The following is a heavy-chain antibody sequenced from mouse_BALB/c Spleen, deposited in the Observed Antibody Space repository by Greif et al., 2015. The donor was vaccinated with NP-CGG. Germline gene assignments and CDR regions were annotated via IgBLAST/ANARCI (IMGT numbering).Heavy chain of an antibody. CDR3: ARRHYYFDY. D-gene: IGHD3-1*01. CDR2: INPSTGYT. CDR1: GYTFTSYW. Sequence: VKLVESGAELAKPGASVKMSCKASGYTFTSYWMHWVKQRPGQGLEWIGYINPSTGYTEYNQKFKDKATLTADKSSSTAYMQLSSLTSEDSAVYYCARRHYYFDYWGQGTTLTVSS. V-gene: IGHV1-7*01. J-gene: IGHJ2*01.